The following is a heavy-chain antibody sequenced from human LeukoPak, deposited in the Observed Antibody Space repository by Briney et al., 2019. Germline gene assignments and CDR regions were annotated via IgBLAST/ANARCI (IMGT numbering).Heavy chain of an antibody. V-gene: IGHV1-69*01. CDR3: ARQLGHAFDI. CDR2: IIPIFGTA. J-gene: IGHJ3*02. CDR1: EAIFTFSA. Sequence: PVKLSYTASEAIFTFSAMRGVPRAPGQGLEWMGGIIPIFGTANYAQKFQGRVTTTADESTSTAYMELSSIRSEDTAVYYGARQLGHAFDIWGQGTMVTVSS. D-gene: IGHD6-13*01.